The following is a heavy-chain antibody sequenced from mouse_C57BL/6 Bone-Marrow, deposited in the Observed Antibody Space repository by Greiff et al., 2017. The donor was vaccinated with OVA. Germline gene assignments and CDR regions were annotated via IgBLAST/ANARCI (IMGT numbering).Heavy chain of an antibody. CDR1: EYAFPSHD. CDR2: INSDGGST. D-gene: IGHD2-4*01. Sequence: EVKLVESGGGLVQPGESLKLSCEANEYAFPSHDMSWVRKTPEKRLELVAAINSDGGSTYYPDTMERRFIISRDNTKKTLYLQMSSLRSEDTALDNGAKHDYDVGDYFDYWGQGTTLTVSS. CDR3: AKHDYDVGDYFDY. J-gene: IGHJ2*01. V-gene: IGHV5-2*01.